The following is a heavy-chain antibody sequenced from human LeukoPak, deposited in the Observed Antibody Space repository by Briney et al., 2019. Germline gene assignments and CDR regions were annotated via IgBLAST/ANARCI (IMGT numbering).Heavy chain of an antibody. J-gene: IGHJ6*02. V-gene: IGHV3-9*01. CDR2: ISWISDSI. CDR1: GFTFDDYA. Sequence: GGSLRLSCAASGFTFDDYAMHWVRQAPGKGLEWVSGISWISDSIDYADSVKGRFTISRDNAKNSLYLQMNSLRAEDTAVYYCARVARYYDSSGYYPLYYYYGMDVWGQGTTVTVSS. CDR3: ARVARYYDSSGYYPLYYYYGMDV. D-gene: IGHD3-22*01.